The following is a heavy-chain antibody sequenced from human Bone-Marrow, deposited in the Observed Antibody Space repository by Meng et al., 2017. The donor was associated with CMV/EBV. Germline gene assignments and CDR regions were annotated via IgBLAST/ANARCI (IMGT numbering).Heavy chain of an antibody. CDR1: GGSISSYY. V-gene: IGHV4-59*01. J-gene: IGHJ4*02. CDR3: ARARRGYQLLNDY. CDR2: IYYSGST. D-gene: IGHD2-2*01. Sequence: GSLRLSCTVSGGSISSYYWSWIRQPPGKGLEWIGYIYYSGSTNYNPSLKSRVTISVDTSKNQFSLKLSSVTAADTAVYYCARARRGYQLLNDYWGQGTPVTVSS.